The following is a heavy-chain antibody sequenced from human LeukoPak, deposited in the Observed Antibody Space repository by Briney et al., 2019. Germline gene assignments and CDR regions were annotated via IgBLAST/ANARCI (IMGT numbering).Heavy chain of an antibody. CDR2: IYNSGST. Sequence: SETLSLTCTVSGDSISSYYWSWIRQPPGKGLEWIGYIYNSGSTNYNPSLKSQVPMSVDPSKNHMSLKLSSVTAAHTAMYYCARSTMVNTATGWFDPWGQGTLVTVSS. CDR1: GDSISSYY. V-gene: IGHV4-59*12. D-gene: IGHD4/OR15-4a*01. J-gene: IGHJ5*02. CDR3: ARSTMVNTATGWFDP.